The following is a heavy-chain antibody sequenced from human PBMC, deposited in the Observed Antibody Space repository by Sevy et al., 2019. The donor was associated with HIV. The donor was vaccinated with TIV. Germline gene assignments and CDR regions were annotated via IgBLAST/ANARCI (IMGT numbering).Heavy chain of an antibody. V-gene: IGHV1-69*06. Sequence: ASVKVSCKASGGTFSSYAISWVRQAPGQGLEWMGGTIPIFGTANYAQKFQGRVTITADKSTSTAYMELSSLRSEDTAVYYCASHNNLYYYGSGSAYYYYMDVWGKGTTVTVSS. CDR2: TIPIFGTA. CDR3: ASHNNLYYYGSGSAYYYYMDV. J-gene: IGHJ6*03. D-gene: IGHD3-10*01. CDR1: GGTFSSYA.